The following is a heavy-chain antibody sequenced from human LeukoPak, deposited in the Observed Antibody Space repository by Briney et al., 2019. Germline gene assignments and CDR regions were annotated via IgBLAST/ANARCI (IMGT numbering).Heavy chain of an antibody. Sequence: PGGSLRLSCAASGFTFSSYSMNRVRQAPGKGLEWVSSISSSSSYIYYADSVKGRFTISRDNAKNSLYLQMNSLRAEDTAVYYCASFGTMIVVVWGQGTMVTVSS. CDR2: ISSSSSYI. V-gene: IGHV3-21*01. J-gene: IGHJ3*01. D-gene: IGHD3-22*01. CDR1: GFTFSSYS. CDR3: ASFGTMIVVV.